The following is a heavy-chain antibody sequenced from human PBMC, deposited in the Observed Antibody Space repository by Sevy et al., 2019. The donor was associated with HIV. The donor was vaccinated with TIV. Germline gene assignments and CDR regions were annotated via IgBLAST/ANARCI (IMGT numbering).Heavy chain of an antibody. D-gene: IGHD4-17*01. Sequence: GGSLRLSCAASGFSFSRYFMHWVRQAPGEGLVWVSRINSDGSTTNYADSVEGRFIVSRDNAKKTLYLELHSLIVEDTATYDCARDTLGYGGNPNLDLDLWGQGTLVTVSS. J-gene: IGHJ5*02. CDR2: INSDGSTT. CDR3: ARDTLGYGGNPNLDLDL. V-gene: IGHV3-74*01. CDR1: GFSFSRYF.